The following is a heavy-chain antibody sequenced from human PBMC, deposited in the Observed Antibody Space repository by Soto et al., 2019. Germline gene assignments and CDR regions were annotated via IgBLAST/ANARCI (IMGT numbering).Heavy chain of an antibody. CDR3: ARDLFGVVTRGFDP. V-gene: IGHV1-18*01. CDR1: GYTFTSYG. Sequence: ASVKVSCKASGYTFTSYGISWVRQAPGQGLEWMGWISAYNGNTNYAQKLQGRDTMTTDTSTSTAYMELRSLRSDDTAVYYCARDLFGVVTRGFDPWGQGTLVTVSS. J-gene: IGHJ5*02. CDR2: ISAYNGNT. D-gene: IGHD3-3*01.